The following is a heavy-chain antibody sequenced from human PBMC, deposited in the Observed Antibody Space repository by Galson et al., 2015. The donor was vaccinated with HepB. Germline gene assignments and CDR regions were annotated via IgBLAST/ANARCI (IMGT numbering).Heavy chain of an antibody. D-gene: IGHD3-3*01. CDR2: ISSSSSYI. Sequence: SLRLSCAASGFTFSSYSMNWVRQAPGKGLEWVSSISSSSSYIYYADSVKGRFTISRDNAKNSLYLQMNSLRAEDTAVYYCARDGELVYYDFWSGYPGYGMDVWGQGTTVTVSS. V-gene: IGHV3-21*01. J-gene: IGHJ6*02. CDR1: GFTFSSYS. CDR3: ARDGELVYYDFWSGYPGYGMDV.